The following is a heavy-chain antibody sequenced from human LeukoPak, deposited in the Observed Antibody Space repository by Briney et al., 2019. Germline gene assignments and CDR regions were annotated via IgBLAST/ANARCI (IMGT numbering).Heavy chain of an antibody. D-gene: IGHD2-15*01. V-gene: IGHV4-39*01. Sequence: SETLSLTCTVSGGSISSSSYYWGWIRQPPGKGLEWIGSIYYSAYTYYNPSLKSQVSISVDTSKNQFSLKLRFVTAADTAVYYCGRRRYCSGDYCSNPFDPWGQGTLVTVSS. CDR1: GGSISSSSYY. J-gene: IGHJ5*02. CDR2: IYYSAYT. CDR3: GRRRYCSGDYCSNPFDP.